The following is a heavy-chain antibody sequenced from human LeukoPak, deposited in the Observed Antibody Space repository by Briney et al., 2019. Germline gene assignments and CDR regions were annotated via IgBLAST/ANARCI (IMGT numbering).Heavy chain of an antibody. D-gene: IGHD6-13*01. V-gene: IGHV4-59*01. CDR3: ARDIDSSSSSNAVAFDI. Sequence: PSETLSLTCTVSGGSISSYYWSWIRQPPGKGLEWIGYIYYSGSTNYNPSLKSRVTISVDTSKNQFSLKLSSVTAADTAVYYCARDIDSSSSSNAVAFDIWGQGTMVTVSS. CDR2: IYYSGST. J-gene: IGHJ3*02. CDR1: GGSISSYY.